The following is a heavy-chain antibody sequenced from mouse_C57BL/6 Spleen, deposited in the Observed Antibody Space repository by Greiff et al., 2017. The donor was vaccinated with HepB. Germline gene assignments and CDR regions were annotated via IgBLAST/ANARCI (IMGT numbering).Heavy chain of an antibody. CDR3: ANYTYDSYAMDY. CDR2: ILPGSGST. CDR1: GYTFTGYW. Sequence: QVQLQQSGAELMKPGASVKLSCKATGYTFTGYWIEWVKQRPGHGLEWIGEILPGSGSTNYNEKFKGKATLTADTSSNTAYMQLISLTTEDSAIYYCANYTYDSYAMDYWGQGTSVTVSS. V-gene: IGHV1-9*01. J-gene: IGHJ4*01. D-gene: IGHD2-12*01.